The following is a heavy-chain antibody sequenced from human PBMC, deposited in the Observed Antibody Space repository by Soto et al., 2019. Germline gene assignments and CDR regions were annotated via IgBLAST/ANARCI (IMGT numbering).Heavy chain of an antibody. V-gene: IGHV1-8*01. D-gene: IGHD3-3*01. CDR1: GYTFTSYD. CDR3: ARGYDFWSGSPPDAFDI. Sequence: ASVKVSCKASGYTFTSYDINWVRQATGQGLEWMGWMNPNSGNTGYAQKLQGRVTMTRNTSISTAYMELSSLRSEDTAVYYCARGYDFWSGSPPDAFDIWGQGTMVTVSS. CDR2: MNPNSGNT. J-gene: IGHJ3*02.